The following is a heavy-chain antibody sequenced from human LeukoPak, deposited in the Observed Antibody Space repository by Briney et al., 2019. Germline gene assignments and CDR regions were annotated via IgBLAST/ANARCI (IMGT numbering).Heavy chain of an antibody. CDR2: ISSSGSYI. CDR1: GFSFNIYT. Sequence: GGSLRLSCAASGFSFNIYTMNWVRQAPGKGLEWVSSISSSGSYISQADSLKGRFTISRDNAQNSLYLQMNSLRAEDTAVYYCAKPYYDSSGVTHYFDYWGQGTLVTVSS. V-gene: IGHV3-21*01. D-gene: IGHD3-22*01. J-gene: IGHJ4*02. CDR3: AKPYYDSSGVTHYFDY.